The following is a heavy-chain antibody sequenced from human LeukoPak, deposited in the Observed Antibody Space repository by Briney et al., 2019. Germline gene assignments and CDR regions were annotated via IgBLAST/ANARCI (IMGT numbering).Heavy chain of an antibody. V-gene: IGHV3-21*01. CDR3: ARGVCSSTSCWFDP. Sequence: GGSLRLSCAASGFTFSSYSMNWVRQAPRKGLEWVSSISSSSSYIYYADSVKGRFTISRDNAKNSLYLQMNSLRAEDTAVYYCARGVCSSTSCWFDPWGQGTLVTVSS. CDR1: GFTFSSYS. D-gene: IGHD2-2*01. CDR2: ISSSSSYI. J-gene: IGHJ5*02.